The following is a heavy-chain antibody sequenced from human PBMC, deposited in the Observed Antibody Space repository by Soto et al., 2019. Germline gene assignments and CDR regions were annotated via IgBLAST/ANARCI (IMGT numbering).Heavy chain of an antibody. Sequence: TSETLSLTCTVSGGSISSSSYYWGWIRQPPGKGLEWIGSIYYSGSTYYNPSLKSRVTISVDTSKNQFSLKLSSVTAADTAVYYCARLGGQQPVRGVFDYWGQGTLVTVSS. D-gene: IGHD6-13*01. V-gene: IGHV4-39*01. CDR3: ARLGGQQPVRGVFDY. CDR2: IYYSGST. J-gene: IGHJ4*02. CDR1: GGSISSSSYY.